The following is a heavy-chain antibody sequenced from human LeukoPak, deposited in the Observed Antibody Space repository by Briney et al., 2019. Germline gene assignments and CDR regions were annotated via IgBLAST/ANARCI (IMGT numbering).Heavy chain of an antibody. V-gene: IGHV4-61*02. CDR3: ARDRVLTIFGVVEGGEFDP. CDR1: GGSISSGSYY. Sequence: PSETLSLTCTVSGGSISSGSYYWSWIRQPAGKGLEWIGRIYTSGSTNYNPSLKSRVTMSVDTSKNQFSLKLSSVTAADTAVYYCARDRVLTIFGVVEGGEFDPWGQGTLVTVSS. J-gene: IGHJ5*02. CDR2: IYTSGST. D-gene: IGHD3-3*01.